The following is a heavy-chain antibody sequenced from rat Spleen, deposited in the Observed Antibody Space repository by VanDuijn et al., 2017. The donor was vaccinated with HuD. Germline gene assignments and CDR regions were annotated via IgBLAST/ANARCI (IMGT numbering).Heavy chain of an antibody. J-gene: IGHJ2*01. CDR1: GFSFNKYG. CDR2: ITYEGNST. V-gene: IGHV5-29*01. CDR3: TRDSYLPAYFFDY. D-gene: IGHD1-2*01. Sequence: EVQLVDSGGVFVQPGGSLKLSCAASGFSFNKYGLAWVCQAPTKGLEWFASITYEGNSTFYRDAVRVRFTISKDNAKNTLYLQMNVLSSEETATYYCTRDSYLPAYFFDYWGQGVMVTVSS.